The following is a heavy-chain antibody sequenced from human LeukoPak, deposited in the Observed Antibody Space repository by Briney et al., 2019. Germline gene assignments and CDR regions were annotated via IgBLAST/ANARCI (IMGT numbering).Heavy chain of an antibody. V-gene: IGHV1-18*01. CDR3: ARDRVTSYDNWFDP. D-gene: IGHD2/OR15-2a*01. CDR2: ISAYNGNT. CDR1: GYTFTSYG. Sequence: ASVKVSCKASGYTFTSYGISWVRQAPGQGLEWMGWISAYNGNTNYAQKLQGRVTMTTDTSTSTAYMELRSLRSDDTAVYYCARDRVTSYDNWFDPWAREPWSPSPQ. J-gene: IGHJ5*02.